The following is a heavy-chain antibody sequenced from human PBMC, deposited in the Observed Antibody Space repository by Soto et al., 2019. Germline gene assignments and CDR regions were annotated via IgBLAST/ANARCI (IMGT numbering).Heavy chain of an antibody. Sequence: PGGSLRLSCAASGLTFTRNAMSWVRQAPGKGLEWVSAISGGGASTYYTDSVKGRFTISRDISKNTLYLQMNSLRAEDTAVYYCAKDKSLLGYCDNGVCGGYFDFWGQGALVTVSS. V-gene: IGHV3-23*01. CDR2: ISGGGAST. CDR3: AKDKSLLGYCDNGVCGGYFDF. CDR1: GLTFTRNA. J-gene: IGHJ4*02. D-gene: IGHD2-8*01.